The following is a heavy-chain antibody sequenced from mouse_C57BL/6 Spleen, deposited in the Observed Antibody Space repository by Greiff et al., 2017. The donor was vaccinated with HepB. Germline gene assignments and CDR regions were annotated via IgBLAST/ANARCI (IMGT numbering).Heavy chain of an antibody. CDR3: ARDDDQDYFDY. CDR2: ISDGGSYT. Sequence: EVQLVESGGGLVKPGGSLKLSCAASGFTFSSYAMPWVRQTPEKRLEWVATISDGGSYTYYPDNVKGRFTISRDNAKNTLYLQMSHLRSEDTAMYYCARDDDQDYFDYWGQGTTLTVSS. J-gene: IGHJ2*01. V-gene: IGHV5-4*01. D-gene: IGHD2-3*01. CDR1: GFTFSSYA.